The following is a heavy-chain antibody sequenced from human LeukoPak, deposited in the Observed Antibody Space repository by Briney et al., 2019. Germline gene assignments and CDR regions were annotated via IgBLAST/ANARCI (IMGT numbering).Heavy chain of an antibody. CDR1: GFTFSSYG. D-gene: IGHD3-22*01. CDR3: ARAYGSSGYFQLPIDY. CDR2: ISGSGGST. J-gene: IGHJ4*02. Sequence: GGTLRLSCAASGFTFSSYGMSWVRQAPGKGLEWVSAISGSGGSTYYADSVKGRFTISRDNSKNTLFLQMNSLRVEDTALYYCARAYGSSGYFQLPIDYWGQGTLVTVSS. V-gene: IGHV3-23*01.